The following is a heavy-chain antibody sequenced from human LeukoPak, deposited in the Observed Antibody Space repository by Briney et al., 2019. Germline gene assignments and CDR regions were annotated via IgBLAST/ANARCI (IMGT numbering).Heavy chain of an antibody. CDR2: ISPGDSGI. D-gene: IGHD1-26*01. Sequence: GESLKISCKGSGYSFTNFWIGWVRQMPGKGLEWMGVISPGDSGIRYSPSFQGQVTISVDKSISTAYLQWSSLKASDTAMYYCARQRVGASEYYFDYWGQGTLVTVSS. CDR3: ARQRVGASEYYFDY. V-gene: IGHV5-51*01. J-gene: IGHJ4*02. CDR1: GYSFTNFW.